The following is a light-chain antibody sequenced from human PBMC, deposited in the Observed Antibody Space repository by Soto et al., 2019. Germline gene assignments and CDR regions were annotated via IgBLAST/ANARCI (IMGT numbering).Light chain of an antibody. V-gene: IGLV1-51*01. CDR3: GTWDSSLSAGDVV. Sequence: QSVLTQPPSVSAAPGRRVTISCSGTSSNIGNNYVSWYQQLPGTAPKLLIYDNNKRPSGIPDRFSASKSGASATLAITGLQTGDEADYYCGTWDSSLSAGDVVFGGWTKVTVL. J-gene: IGLJ2*01. CDR2: DNN. CDR1: SSNIGNNY.